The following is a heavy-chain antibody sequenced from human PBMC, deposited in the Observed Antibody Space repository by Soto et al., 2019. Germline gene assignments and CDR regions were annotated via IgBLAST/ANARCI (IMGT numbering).Heavy chain of an antibody. J-gene: IGHJ6*03. Sequence: QVQLVQSGAEVKKPGASVKVSCKASGYTFTSYDINWVRQATGQGLEWMGWMNPNSGNTGYAQKFQGRVTTTRNTSKSTAYMELSSLRSEDTAVYYCARGYDFWSGYYTPNYYYYMDVWGKGTTVTVSS. CDR3: ARGYDFWSGYYTPNYYYYMDV. V-gene: IGHV1-8*01. D-gene: IGHD3-3*01. CDR1: GYTFTSYD. CDR2: MNPNSGNT.